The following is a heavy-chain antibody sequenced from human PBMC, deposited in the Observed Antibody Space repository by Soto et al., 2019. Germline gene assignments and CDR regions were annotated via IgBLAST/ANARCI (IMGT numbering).Heavy chain of an antibody. CDR1: GYTFNTFG. CDR2: VSGYSDKR. V-gene: IGHV1-18*01. J-gene: IGHJ3*02. Sequence: ASVKVSCKASGYTFNTFGITWVRQAPGQGLEWMGCVSGYSDKRDYSRKLQDRITLTADPSTTTSYMELRSLTSEGTAVYYCATDPGPLDRAIWGQGTMVTVSS. CDR3: ATDPGPLDRAI.